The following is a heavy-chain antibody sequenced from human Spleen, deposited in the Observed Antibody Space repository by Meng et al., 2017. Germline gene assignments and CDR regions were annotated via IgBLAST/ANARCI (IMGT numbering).Heavy chain of an antibody. CDR1: GYIFTKYW. Sequence: GESLKISCQGSGYIFTKYWIGWARQMPGKGLEWMGIIYPGDSDTRYSPSFQGQVTISADKSINTAYLQWSSLKASDTAMYYCARPKFGDPSSAWYMYYFDYWGQGTLVTVSS. CDR2: IYPGDSDT. J-gene: IGHJ4*02. V-gene: IGHV5-51*01. D-gene: IGHD6-25*01. CDR3: ARPKFGDPSSAWYMYYFDY.